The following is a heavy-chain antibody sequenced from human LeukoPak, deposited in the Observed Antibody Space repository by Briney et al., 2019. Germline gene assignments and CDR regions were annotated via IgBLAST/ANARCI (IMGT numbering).Heavy chain of an antibody. CDR1: GGSFCGYY. Sequence: PSETLSLTCAVYGGSFCGYYWSWIRQPPGKGLEWIGEINHSGSTNYNPSLKSRVTISVDTSKNQFSLKLSSVTAADTAVYYCARTPSKYYDFWSGYPTYFDYWGQGTLVTVSS. D-gene: IGHD3-3*01. V-gene: IGHV4-34*01. CDR3: ARTPSKYYDFWSGYPTYFDY. J-gene: IGHJ4*02. CDR2: INHSGST.